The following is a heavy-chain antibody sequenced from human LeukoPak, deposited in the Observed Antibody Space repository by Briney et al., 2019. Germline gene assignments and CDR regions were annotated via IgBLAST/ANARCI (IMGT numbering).Heavy chain of an antibody. CDR2: IYYSGST. CDR3: ASDRSDSWHPKGFQDY. V-gene: IGHV4-39*01. Sequence: SETLSLTCTVSGGSISSSSYYWGWIRQPPGKGLEWIGSIYYSGSTYYNPSLKSRVTISVDTSKNQFSLKLSSVTAADTAVYYCASDRSDSWHPKGFQDYWGQGTLVTVSS. CDR1: GGSISSSSYY. D-gene: IGHD2-15*01. J-gene: IGHJ4*02.